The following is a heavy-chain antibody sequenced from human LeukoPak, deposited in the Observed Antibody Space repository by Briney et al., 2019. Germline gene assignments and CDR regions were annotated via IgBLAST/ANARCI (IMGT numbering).Heavy chain of an antibody. CDR2: IWYDGSNK. J-gene: IGHJ6*03. CDR3: AKDGAKYLYYYYYMDV. D-gene: IGHD1-26*01. CDR1: GFTFSSYG. V-gene: IGHV3-33*06. Sequence: GGSLRLSCAASGFTFSSYGMHWVRQAPGKGLEWVAVIWYDGSNKYYADSVKGRFTIPRDNSKNTLYLQMNSLRAEDTAVYYCAKDGAKYLYYYYYMDVWGKGTTVTVSS.